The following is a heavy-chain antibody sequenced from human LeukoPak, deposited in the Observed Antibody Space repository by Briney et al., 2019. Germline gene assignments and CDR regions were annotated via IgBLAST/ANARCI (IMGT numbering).Heavy chain of an antibody. J-gene: IGHJ6*03. V-gene: IGHV1-8*01. CDR3: ARREGALWFGESYYYYMDV. CDR2: MNPNSGNT. Sequence: ASVKVSCKASGYTFTSYDINWVRQATGQGFEWMGWMNPNSGNTGYAQKFQGRVTMTRNTSISTAYMELSSLRSEDTAVYYCARREGALWFGESYYYYMDVWGKGTTVTISS. D-gene: IGHD3-10*01. CDR1: GYTFTSYD.